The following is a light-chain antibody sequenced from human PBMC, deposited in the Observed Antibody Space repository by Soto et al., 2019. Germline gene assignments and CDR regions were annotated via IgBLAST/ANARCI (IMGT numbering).Light chain of an antibody. CDR3: QTWGSGIVV. J-gene: IGLJ2*01. Sequence: QSVLTQSPSASASLGASVKLTCTLSSGHSNYAIAWHQQQSEKGPRYLMKRNSDGSHSKGDGIPDRFSGSSSGAERYLTISSLQSEDEADYYCQTWGSGIVVFGGGTKLTVL. CDR2: RNSDGSH. V-gene: IGLV4-69*01. CDR1: SGHSNYA.